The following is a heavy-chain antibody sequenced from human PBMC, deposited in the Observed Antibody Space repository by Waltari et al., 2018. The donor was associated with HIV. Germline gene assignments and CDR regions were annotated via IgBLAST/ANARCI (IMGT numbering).Heavy chain of an antibody. Sequence: QVHLVQSGAEMKKTGASVKVSCKASGYTFISYGISWVRQAPGHGLEWMGWISTYNANTNYAQSLQGRVTMTTDTATTTAYMELRSLTSDDTAVYYCARDGLRYSGTFYSDYWGQGTLVTVSS. CDR3: ARDGLRYSGTFYSDY. CDR1: GYTFISYG. J-gene: IGHJ4*02. D-gene: IGHD1-26*01. V-gene: IGHV1-18*01. CDR2: ISTYNANT.